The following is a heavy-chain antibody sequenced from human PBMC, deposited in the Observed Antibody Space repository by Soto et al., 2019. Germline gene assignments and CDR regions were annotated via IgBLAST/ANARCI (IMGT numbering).Heavy chain of an antibody. Sequence: SETLSLTCAVYGGSFSGYYRSWIRQPPGKGLEWIGEINHSGSTNYNPSLKSRVTISVDTSKNQFSLKLSSVTAEDTAVYYCAREIYDDYDSSGFDHWGQGTLVTVSS. CDR1: GGSFSGYY. CDR2: INHSGST. J-gene: IGHJ4*02. D-gene: IGHD3-22*01. V-gene: IGHV4-34*01. CDR3: AREIYDDYDSSGFDH.